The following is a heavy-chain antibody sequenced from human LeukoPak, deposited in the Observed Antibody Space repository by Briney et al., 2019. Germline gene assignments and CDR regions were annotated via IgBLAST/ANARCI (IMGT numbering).Heavy chain of an antibody. D-gene: IGHD2-2*01. CDR3: ARDPGGYAAFDI. V-gene: IGHV4-4*02. CDR1: GGSISSSNW. Sequence: PSETLSLTCAVSGGSISSSNWWSWVRQPPGKGLEWIGEIYHSGSTNYNPSLKSRVTIPVDTSQNQFSLKLSSVTAADTAVYYCARDPGGYAAFDIWGQGTMVTVSS. J-gene: IGHJ3*02. CDR2: IYHSGST.